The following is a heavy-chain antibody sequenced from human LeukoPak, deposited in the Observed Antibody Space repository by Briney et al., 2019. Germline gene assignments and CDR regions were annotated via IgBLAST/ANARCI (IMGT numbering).Heavy chain of an antibody. CDR3: ARSGYSSSWYSGIDY. D-gene: IGHD6-13*01. J-gene: IGHJ4*02. Sequence: GGSLRLSCAASGFTFSSYSMNWVRQAPGKGLEWVSSISSSSSYIYYADSVKGRFTISRDNAKNSLYLQMNSLRAEDTAVYYCARSGYSSSWYSGIDYWGQGTLVTVSS. V-gene: IGHV3-21*01. CDR1: GFTFSSYS. CDR2: ISSSSSYI.